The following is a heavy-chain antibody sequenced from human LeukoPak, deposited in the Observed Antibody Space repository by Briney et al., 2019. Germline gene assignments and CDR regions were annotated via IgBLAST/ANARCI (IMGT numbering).Heavy chain of an antibody. D-gene: IGHD3-22*01. J-gene: IGHJ3*02. CDR3: TRDPSSGGYYDSSGSDAFDI. Sequence: GGSLRLSCTASGFTFGDYAMSWFRQAPGKGREWVGFIRSKAYGGTTEYAASVKGRFTISRDDSKSNAYLQMNSLKTEDTAVYYCTRDPSSGGYYDSSGSDAFDIWGQGTMVTVSS. V-gene: IGHV3-49*03. CDR2: IRSKAYGGTT. CDR1: GFTFGDYA.